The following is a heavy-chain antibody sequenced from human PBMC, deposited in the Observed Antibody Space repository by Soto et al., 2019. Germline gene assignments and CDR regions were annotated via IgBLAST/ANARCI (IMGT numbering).Heavy chain of an antibody. Sequence: QVQLVQSGAEVRKPGSSVKVSCKASGGTFTNYTLSWVRQAPGQGLEWMGRIIPILDIANYALKFQGRVTISADKSTSTVYMELSSLRSEDTAVYYCARVGRNGDYLYYFDYWGQGTLVIVSS. CDR3: ARVGRNGDYLYYFDY. V-gene: IGHV1-69*02. CDR2: IIPILDIA. CDR1: GGTFTNYT. J-gene: IGHJ4*02. D-gene: IGHD4-17*01.